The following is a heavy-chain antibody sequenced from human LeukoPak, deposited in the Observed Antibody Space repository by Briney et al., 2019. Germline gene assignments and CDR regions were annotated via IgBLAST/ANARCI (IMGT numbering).Heavy chain of an antibody. Sequence: ASVKVSCKASGYTFTSYYMHWVRQAPGQGLEWMGIINPSGGSTSYAQKFQGRVTITADKSTSTAYMELSSLRSEDTAVYYCARANGQQLVHFDYWGQGTLVTVSS. CDR3: ARANGQQLVHFDY. J-gene: IGHJ4*02. CDR2: INPSGGST. V-gene: IGHV1-46*01. CDR1: GYTFTSYY. D-gene: IGHD6-13*01.